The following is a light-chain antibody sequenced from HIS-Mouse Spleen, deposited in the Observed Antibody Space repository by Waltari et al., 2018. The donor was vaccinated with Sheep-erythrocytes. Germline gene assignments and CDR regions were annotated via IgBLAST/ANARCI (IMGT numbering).Light chain of an antibody. V-gene: IGLV2-11*01. Sequence: QSALTQPRSVSGSPGQSVTISCTGTSSDVGGYNYVSWYQQHPGKAPKLMIYYVSKRPSGVPDRFAGSKSGNTASLTIAGLQAEDEADYYCCSYAGSYTWVFGGGNKLTVL. CDR3: CSYAGSYTWV. CDR2: YVS. J-gene: IGLJ3*02. CDR1: SSDVGGYNY.